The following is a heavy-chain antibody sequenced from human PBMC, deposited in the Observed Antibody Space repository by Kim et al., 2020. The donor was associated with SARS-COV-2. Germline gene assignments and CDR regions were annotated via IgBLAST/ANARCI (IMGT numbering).Heavy chain of an antibody. V-gene: IGHV1-69*01. CDR2: A. D-gene: IGHD2-15*01. CDR3: ARGLLLQTFDY. Sequence: ANYAQKFQGRVTITADESTSTAYMGLSSLGSEDTAVYYCARGLLLQTFDYWGQGTLVTVSS. J-gene: IGHJ4*02.